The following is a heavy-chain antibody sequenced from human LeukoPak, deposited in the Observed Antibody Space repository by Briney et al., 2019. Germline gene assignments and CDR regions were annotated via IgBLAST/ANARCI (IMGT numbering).Heavy chain of an antibody. D-gene: IGHD6-6*01. V-gene: IGHV1-69*04. CDR1: GGTFSSYA. CDR3: ARDGPRRKYGMDV. CDR2: IIPILGIA. Sequence: ASVKVSCKASGGTFSSYAISWVRQAPGQGLEWMGRIIPILGIANYAQKFQGRVTITADKSTSTAYMELSSLRSEDTAVYYCARDGPRRKYGMDVWGQGTTVTVSS. J-gene: IGHJ6*02.